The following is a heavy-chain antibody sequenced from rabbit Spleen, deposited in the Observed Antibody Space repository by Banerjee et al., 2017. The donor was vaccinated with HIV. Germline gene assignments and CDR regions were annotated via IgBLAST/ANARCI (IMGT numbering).Heavy chain of an antibody. J-gene: IGHJ3*01. CDR3: ARAPYTVGFGGGDVADWLFFAV. V-gene: IGHV1S40*01. D-gene: IGHD6-1*01. CDR2: IDVVKSGST. CDR1: AFDFRSNV. Sequence: QSLEEAGGGLVQPEGSLTLTCKASAFDFRSNVICWGRPAPGSGLERIACIDVVKSGSTYCSSWAKGRFTISRASLTTVFLHMTSLTAADTATYFCARAPYTVGFGGGDVADWLFFAVCGPGTLVTVS.